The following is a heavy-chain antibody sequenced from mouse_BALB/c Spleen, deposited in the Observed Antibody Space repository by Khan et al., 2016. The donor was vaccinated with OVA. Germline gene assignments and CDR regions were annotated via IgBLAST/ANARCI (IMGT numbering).Heavy chain of an antibody. Sequence: EVELVESGGGLVQPGGSRKLSCAASGFTFSSFGMHWVRQAPKKGLEWVAYMSSGSSTIYYVDTVKGRFTISRDNPKNTLFLQMTSLRSEDTAMYYCVRSGGNFHWYFDVWGAWTSVTVSS. CDR1: GFTFSSFG. CDR2: MSSGSSTI. D-gene: IGHD2-1*01. J-gene: IGHJ1*01. V-gene: IGHV5-17*02. CDR3: VRSGGNFHWYFDV.